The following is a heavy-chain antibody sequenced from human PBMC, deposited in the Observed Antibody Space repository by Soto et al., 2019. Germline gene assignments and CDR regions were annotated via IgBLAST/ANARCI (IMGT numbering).Heavy chain of an antibody. J-gene: IGHJ6*02. V-gene: IGHV3-53*01. CDR3: TMWIQLWSENYYGMDV. CDR2: IYSGGST. Sequence: GGSLRLSCAASGFTVSSNYMSWVRQAPGKGLEWVSVIYSGGSTYYADSVKGRFTISRDNSKNTLYLQMNSLRAEDTAVYYCTMWIQLWSENYYGMDVWGQGTTVTVSS. D-gene: IGHD5-18*01. CDR1: GFTVSSNY.